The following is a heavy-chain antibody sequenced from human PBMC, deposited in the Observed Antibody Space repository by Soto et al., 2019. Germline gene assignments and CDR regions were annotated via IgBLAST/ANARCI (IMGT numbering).Heavy chain of an antibody. Sequence: ASVKVSCKASGGTFSSHAISWVRHAPGQGLEWMGGIIPIFGTANYAQKFQGRVTITADESTSTAYMELSSLRSEDTAVYYCARWSYSSSWYEKYYYYYGMDVWGQGTTVTVSS. D-gene: IGHD6-13*01. CDR3: ARWSYSSSWYEKYYYYYGMDV. J-gene: IGHJ6*02. V-gene: IGHV1-69*13. CDR2: IIPIFGTA. CDR1: GGTFSSHA.